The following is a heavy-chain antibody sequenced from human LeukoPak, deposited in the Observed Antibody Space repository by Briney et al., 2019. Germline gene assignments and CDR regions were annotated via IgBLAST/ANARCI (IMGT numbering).Heavy chain of an antibody. V-gene: IGHV3-21*01. CDR3: ARDSGTVVTPNAFDI. J-gene: IGHJ3*02. CDR1: GFTFSSYS. Sequence: PGGSLRLSCAASGFTFSSYSMNWVRQAPGKGLEWVSSISSSSSYLYYADSVKGRFTISRDNAKNSLYLQMNSLRAEDTAVYYCARDSGTVVTPNAFDIWGQGTMVTVSS. CDR2: ISSSSSYL. D-gene: IGHD4-23*01.